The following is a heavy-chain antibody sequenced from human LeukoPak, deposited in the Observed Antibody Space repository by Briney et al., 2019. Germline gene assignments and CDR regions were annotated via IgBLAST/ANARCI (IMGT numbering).Heavy chain of an antibody. J-gene: IGHJ4*02. D-gene: IGHD1-26*01. V-gene: IGHV3-23*01. CDR3: ASHSMGWERTLGY. CDR2: ISGSGGST. Sequence: PGGSLRLSCAASGFTFSSYAMSWVRQAPGKGLEWVSAISGSGGSTYYADSVKGRFTISRDNSKNTLYLQMNSLRAEDTAVYYCASHSMGWERTLGYWGQGTLVTVSS. CDR1: GFTFSSYA.